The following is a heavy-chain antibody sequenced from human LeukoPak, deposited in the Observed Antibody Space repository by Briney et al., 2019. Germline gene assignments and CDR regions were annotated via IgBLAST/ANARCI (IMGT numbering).Heavy chain of an antibody. D-gene: IGHD3-9*01. J-gene: IGHJ4*02. CDR2: IYNPLDV. V-gene: IGHV4-59*01. CDR1: GSSIIGSY. Sequence: SETLSLTCTVSGSSIIGSYWTLIRHSPATSLEYIGYIYNPLDVNYSPSLKSRVTISIDMSGNQLYPRLNSVTASDTELDFCARSRYYDSTGYNPTYYFDSWGQGALVTVSS. CDR3: ARSRYYDSTGYNPTYYFDS.